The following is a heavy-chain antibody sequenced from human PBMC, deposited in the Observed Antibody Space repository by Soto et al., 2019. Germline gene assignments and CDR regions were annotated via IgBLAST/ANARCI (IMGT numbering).Heavy chain of an antibody. CDR2: ISGSGGST. V-gene: IGHV3-23*01. Sequence: EVQLLESGGGLVQPGGSLRLSCAASGFTFSSYAMSWVRQAPGKGLEWVSAISGSGGSTYYADSVKGRFTISRDNSKNTLYLQMNSLRAEDTAVYYCAKRSRGYSYGYLGGPHDYFDYWGQGTLVTVSS. J-gene: IGHJ4*02. CDR1: GFTFSSYA. D-gene: IGHD5-18*01. CDR3: AKRSRGYSYGYLGGPHDYFDY.